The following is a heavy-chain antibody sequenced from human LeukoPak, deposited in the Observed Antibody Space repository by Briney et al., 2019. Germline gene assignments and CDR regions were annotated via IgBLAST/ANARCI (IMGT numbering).Heavy chain of an antibody. Sequence: GASVKVSCKASGYTFIGYYMHWVRQAPGQGLEWMGWINPNSGGTNYAQKFQGWVTMTRDTSISTAYMELSRLRSDDTAVYYCARAPGTYYYDSSGYYGGVYGMDVWGQGTTVTVSS. D-gene: IGHD3-22*01. J-gene: IGHJ6*02. CDR1: GYTFIGYY. V-gene: IGHV1-2*04. CDR2: INPNSGGT. CDR3: ARAPGTYYYDSSGYYGGVYGMDV.